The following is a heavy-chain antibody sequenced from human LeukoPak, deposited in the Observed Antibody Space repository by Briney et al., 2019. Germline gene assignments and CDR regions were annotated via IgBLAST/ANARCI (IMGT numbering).Heavy chain of an antibody. V-gene: IGHV3-74*01. D-gene: IGHD3-10*01. Sequence: GGSLRLSCAASGFTFSDYWLHWVRQAPGKGLVWVSRINTDGSTISYAGSVKGRFTISKDGAKNTLYLQMNDLRAEDTAVYYCARAGSFRFDYWGQGTLVTVSS. CDR1: GFTFSDYW. CDR2: INTDGSTI. CDR3: ARAGSFRFDY. J-gene: IGHJ4*02.